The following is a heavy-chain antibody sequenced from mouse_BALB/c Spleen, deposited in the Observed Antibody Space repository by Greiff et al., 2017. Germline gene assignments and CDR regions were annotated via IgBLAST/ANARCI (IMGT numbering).Heavy chain of an antibody. J-gene: IGHJ4*01. CDR3: ARIYDGGGFDY. D-gene: IGHD2-3*01. Sequence: EVQLQQSGAELVKPGASVKLSCTASGFNIKHTYMHWVKQRPEQGLEWIGRIDPANGNTKYDPKFQGKATITADTSSNTAYLQLSSLTSEDTAVYYCARIYDGGGFDYWGQGTSVTVSS. CDR1: GFNIKHTY. CDR2: IDPANGNT. V-gene: IGHV14-3*02.